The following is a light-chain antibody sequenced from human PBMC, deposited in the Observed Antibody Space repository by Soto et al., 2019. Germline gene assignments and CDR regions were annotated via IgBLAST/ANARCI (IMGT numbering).Light chain of an antibody. CDR2: GAS. Sequence: QMTQSPSSLSASVGARVTITCRASQNIRTSLNWYQQKPGKAPSLLIYGASTLQSGVPSRFSGSASATDFTLTISSLQPEDFATYYCRQSYTTPRTFGQGTKVEIK. V-gene: IGKV1-39*01. J-gene: IGKJ1*01. CDR3: RQSYTTPRT. CDR1: QNIRTS.